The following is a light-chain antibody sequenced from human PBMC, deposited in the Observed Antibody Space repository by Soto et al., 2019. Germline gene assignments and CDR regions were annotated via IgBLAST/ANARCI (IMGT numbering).Light chain of an antibody. J-gene: IGKJ5*01. Sequence: EIVMTQSPATLSVSPGEGATLSCRASQNVRTTLAWYQQKPGQAPRLVIYAASTRATGIPDRFSGSVSGTEFTLTISSLQSEDFAVYYCQQYNEWPPFTFGQGTRLEIK. CDR2: AAS. CDR1: QNVRTT. V-gene: IGKV3-15*01. CDR3: QQYNEWPPFT.